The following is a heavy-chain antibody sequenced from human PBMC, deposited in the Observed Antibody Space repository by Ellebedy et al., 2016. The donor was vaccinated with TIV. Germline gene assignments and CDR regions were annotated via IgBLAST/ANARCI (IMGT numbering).Heavy chain of an antibody. D-gene: IGHD2-21*02. V-gene: IGHV1-18*01. CDR3: ARESNLILTGIHRGALDV. CDR2: ISNYNGNT. CDR1: GYTFPSYG. J-gene: IGHJ3*01. Sequence: AASVKVSCKTSGYTFPSYGISWVRQAPGQGLEWMGWISNYNGNTNYAQKLQGRVTMTTDTSTSTAYMELSSLRSDDTAVYYCARESNLILTGIHRGALDVWGEGTMVTVSS.